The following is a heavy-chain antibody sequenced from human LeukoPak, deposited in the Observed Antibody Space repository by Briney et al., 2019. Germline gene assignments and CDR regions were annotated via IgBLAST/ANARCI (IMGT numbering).Heavy chain of an antibody. D-gene: IGHD6-13*01. CDR3: AREGKGSNWPDGAFDI. CDR1: DGSISGYY. J-gene: IGHJ3*02. V-gene: IGHV4-59*12. CDR2: ISYSGRP. Sequence: SDTLSLTCNVSDGSISGYYWHWIRQSSGKGLEWLGYISYSGRPKPNPSLTSRVTMSVDTSNNRFSLNLSSVTAADTALYYCAREGKGSNWPDGAFDIWGQGTTVIASS.